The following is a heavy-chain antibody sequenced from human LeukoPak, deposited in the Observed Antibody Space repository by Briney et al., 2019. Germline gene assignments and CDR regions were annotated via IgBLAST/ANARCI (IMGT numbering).Heavy chain of an antibody. V-gene: IGHV3-64D*09. J-gene: IGHJ4*02. CDR3: VRLIGASGGFDY. CDR1: XFTFSRYA. D-gene: IGHD6-13*01. Sequence: GGSLRLSCSASXFTFSRYAMHWVRQAPGKGLDCVSAISSNGDRTYYGDSVKGRFTISRDNSRNTLYLQMSSLRAEDTAVYYCVRLIGASGGFDYWGQGTLVTVSS. CDR2: ISSNGDRT.